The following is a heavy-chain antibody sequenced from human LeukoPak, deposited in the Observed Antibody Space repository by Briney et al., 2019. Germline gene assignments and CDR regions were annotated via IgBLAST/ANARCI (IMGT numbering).Heavy chain of an antibody. CDR1: GGSISSYY. Sequence: PSETLSLTCTVSGGSISSYYWSWIRQPPGKGLEWIGYIYYSGSTNYNPSLKSRVTISVDTSKNQFSLKLSSVTAADTAVYYCARGRKRGYCSGGSCDNWFDPWGQGTLVTVSS. V-gene: IGHV4-59*12. J-gene: IGHJ5*02. CDR3: ARGRKRGYCSGGSCDNWFDP. CDR2: IYYSGST. D-gene: IGHD2-15*01.